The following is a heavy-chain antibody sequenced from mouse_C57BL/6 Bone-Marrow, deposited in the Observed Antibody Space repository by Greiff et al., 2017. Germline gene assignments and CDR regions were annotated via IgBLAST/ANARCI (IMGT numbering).Heavy chain of an antibody. V-gene: IGHV1-54*01. CDR1: GYAFTNYL. J-gene: IGHJ2*01. CDR3: ARGGLGRGYFDY. CDR2: INPGSGGT. D-gene: IGHD4-1*01. Sequence: VQLQQSGAELVRPGTSVKVSCKASGYAFTNYLIEWVKQRPGQGLEWIGVINPGSGGTNYNEKFKGKATLTADKSSSTAYMQLSSLTSEDSAVYFCARGGLGRGYFDYWGQGTTLTVSS.